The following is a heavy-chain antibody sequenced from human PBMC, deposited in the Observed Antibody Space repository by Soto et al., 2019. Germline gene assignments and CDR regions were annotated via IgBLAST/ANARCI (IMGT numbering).Heavy chain of an antibody. J-gene: IGHJ6*02. D-gene: IGHD1-7*01. V-gene: IGHV4-59*02. CDR3: ARIGGLELRNPMDV. Sequence: PSETLSLTCTVSGASVSTYYWSWIRQPPGKGLEWIGYVYYSGSTDYNPSLKSRVIISVDTSKNQFSLKLNSVTAADTAVYYCARIGGLELRNPMDVWGQGTTVTVSS. CDR2: VYYSGST. CDR1: GASVSTYY.